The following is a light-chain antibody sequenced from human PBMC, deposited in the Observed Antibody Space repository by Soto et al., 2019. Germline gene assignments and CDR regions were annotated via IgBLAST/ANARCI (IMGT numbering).Light chain of an antibody. CDR1: QSISSNY. CDR3: QLYGSSPRT. J-gene: IGKJ1*01. V-gene: IGKV3-20*01. CDR2: GAS. Sequence: EIVLTQSPGTLSMSPGERATLSCRASQSISSNYLAWYQQKPGQAPRLLIYGASSRATGIPDRFSGSGSGTDFTLTISRLEAEDFAVYYCQLYGSSPRTFGQGTKVEFK.